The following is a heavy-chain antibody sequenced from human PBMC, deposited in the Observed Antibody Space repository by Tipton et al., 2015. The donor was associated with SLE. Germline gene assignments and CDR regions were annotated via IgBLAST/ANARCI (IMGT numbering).Heavy chain of an antibody. CDR2: IIPMFDSA. V-gene: IGHV1-69*01. Sequence: QSGPEVKEPGSSVKVPCKASGDTFNSYAISWVRQAPGQGLEWMGGIIPMFDSAYYAQRFQGRVTITADESTSTVYMELSSLRSEDTAVYYCAREPGNHYGSGSWGKPNYFDPWGQGTLVTVSS. CDR1: GDTFNSYA. J-gene: IGHJ5*02. D-gene: IGHD3-10*01. CDR3: AREPGNHYGSGSWGKPNYFDP.